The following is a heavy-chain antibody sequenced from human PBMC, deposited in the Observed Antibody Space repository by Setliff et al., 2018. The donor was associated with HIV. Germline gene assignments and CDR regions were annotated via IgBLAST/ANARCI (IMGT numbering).Heavy chain of an antibody. CDR1: GYTLTNYH. J-gene: IGHJ3*02. Sequence: ASVKVSCKAAGYTLTNYHMHWVRQAPGQGLEWMGVINPSGGITTSAQKLQGRVTMTTDTSTSTAYMELRSLRSDDTAVYYCARDLRWLRIRFSDAFDIWGQGTMVTVSS. CDR3: ARDLRWLRIRFSDAFDI. V-gene: IGHV1-46*01. CDR2: INPSGGIT. D-gene: IGHD5-12*01.